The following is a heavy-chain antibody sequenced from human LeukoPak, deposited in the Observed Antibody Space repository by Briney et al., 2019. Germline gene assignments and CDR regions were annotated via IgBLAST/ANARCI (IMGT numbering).Heavy chain of an antibody. CDR3: AREAGIYYGGKVDAFDI. V-gene: IGHV1-46*01. D-gene: IGHD4-23*01. J-gene: IGHJ3*02. Sequence: GASVKVSCKASGYTFTTYYMHWVRQAPGQGLEWMGIINPSGGSTSYAQKFQGRVTMTRDTSTSTVYMELSSLRSEDTAVYYCAREAGIYYGGKVDAFDIWGQGTMVTVSS. CDR2: INPSGGST. CDR1: GYTFTTYY.